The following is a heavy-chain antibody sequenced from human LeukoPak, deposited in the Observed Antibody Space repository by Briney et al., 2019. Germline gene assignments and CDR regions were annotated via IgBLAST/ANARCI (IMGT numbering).Heavy chain of an antibody. CDR3: AKDWNLRSKYGYYFDY. V-gene: IGHV3-23*01. CDR1: GFTFSSYA. D-gene: IGHD4-17*01. Sequence: PGASLRLSCAASGFTFSSYAMSWVRQAPGKGLEWVSAISGSGGSTYYADSVKGRFTISRDNSKNTLYLQMNSLRAEDTAVYYCAKDWNLRSKYGYYFDYWGQGTLVTVSS. CDR2: ISGSGGST. J-gene: IGHJ4*02.